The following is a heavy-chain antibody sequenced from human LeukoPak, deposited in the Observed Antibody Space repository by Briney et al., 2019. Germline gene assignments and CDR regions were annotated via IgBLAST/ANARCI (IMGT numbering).Heavy chain of an antibody. J-gene: IGHJ4*02. V-gene: IGHV3-21*01. CDR2: LSSSGSDI. Sequence: PGGSLRLSCAASGXTFSSYGMHWVRQAPGKGLEWVSSLSSSGSDIYYADSVKGRFTISRDNAKNSLYLQMNNLRAEDTALYYCARGVTAGDYWGQGTLVTVSS. CDR1: GXTFSSYG. D-gene: IGHD2-21*02. CDR3: ARGVTAGDY.